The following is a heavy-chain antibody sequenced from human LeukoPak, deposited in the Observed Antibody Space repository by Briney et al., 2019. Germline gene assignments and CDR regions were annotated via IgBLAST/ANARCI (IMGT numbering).Heavy chain of an antibody. CDR2: VYTSGST. Sequence: SETLSLTCSVSGGSISSGSYYWSWIRQPAGKGLEWIGNVYTSGSTNDNPSLKSRVTISVDTSKNQFSLKLSSVTAADTAVYYCAREVSDTNYYYYMDVWGKGTTVTISS. CDR1: GGSISSGSYY. CDR3: AREVSDTNYYYYMDV. D-gene: IGHD1-26*01. J-gene: IGHJ6*03. V-gene: IGHV4-61*09.